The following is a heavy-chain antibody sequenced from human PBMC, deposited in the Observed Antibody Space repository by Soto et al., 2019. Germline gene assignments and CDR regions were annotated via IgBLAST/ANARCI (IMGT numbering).Heavy chain of an antibody. CDR2: IIPIFGTA. J-gene: IGHJ6*02. D-gene: IGHD6-19*01. V-gene: IGHV1-69*01. CDR1: GGTFSSYA. CDR3: ARGEAVAGSDYYYYYGMDV. Sequence: QVQLVQSGAEVKKPGSSVKVSCKASGGTFSSYAISWVRQAPGQGLEWMGGIIPIFGTANYAQKFQGRVTITAEESTSTAYMELSSLRSEDTAVYYCARGEAVAGSDYYYYYGMDVWGQGTTVTVSS.